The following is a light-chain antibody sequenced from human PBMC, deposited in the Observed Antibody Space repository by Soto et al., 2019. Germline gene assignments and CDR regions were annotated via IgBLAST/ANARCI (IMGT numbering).Light chain of an antibody. V-gene: IGKV1-9*01. CDR2: AAS. CDR3: RHVHGYPHT. CDR1: QDISSH. J-gene: IGKJ2*01. Sequence: DTQLTQSPSFLSASVGDTVTITCRARQDISSHLAWSQQIPGKGPNLLIYAASTLQSGVPSRFSGSGSGTDLAVAIRSLQSEYFATYYCRHVHGYPHTFGQGTKHEIK.